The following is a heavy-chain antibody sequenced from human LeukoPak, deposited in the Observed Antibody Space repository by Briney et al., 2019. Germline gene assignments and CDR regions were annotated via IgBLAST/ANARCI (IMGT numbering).Heavy chain of an antibody. CDR3: TRDSAAAGDY. D-gene: IGHD6-13*01. V-gene: IGHV3-23*01. J-gene: IGHJ4*02. CDR1: RFTFSSYA. CDR2: VSGNGAGT. Sequence: PGGSLRLSCAASRFTFSSYAMSWVRQAPGKGLEWVSGVSGNGAGTYYADSVKGRFTISRDNSKNMLYLQMNSLRVEDTALYYCTRDSAAAGDYWGQGTQVTVSS.